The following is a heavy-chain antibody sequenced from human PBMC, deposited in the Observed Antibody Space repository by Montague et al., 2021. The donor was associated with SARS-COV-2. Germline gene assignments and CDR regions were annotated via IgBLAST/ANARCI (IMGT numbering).Heavy chain of an antibody. V-gene: IGHV4-59*01. Sequence: SETLSLTRTLSGGSISTYYWSWIRQPPGAGLEWIGYVYYSGSTKXNPSLKSRVIISVDTSENQFSLILNSVTAADTAVYYCARDLGDAPAYWGQGILVTVSS. J-gene: IGHJ4*02. CDR1: GGSISTYY. D-gene: IGHD3-16*01. CDR3: ARDLGDAPAY. CDR2: VYYSGST.